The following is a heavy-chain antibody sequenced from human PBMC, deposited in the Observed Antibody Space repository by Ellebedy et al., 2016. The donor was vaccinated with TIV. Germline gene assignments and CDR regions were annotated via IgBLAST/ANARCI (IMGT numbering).Heavy chain of an antibody. CDR2: IWYDGSNT. CDR1: GFTFTDYG. D-gene: IGHD6-13*01. J-gene: IGHJ6*02. V-gene: IGHV3-33*01. Sequence: GESLKISCATSGFTFTDYGMHWVRQAPGKGLEWVAVIWYDGSNTFYADSVTGRFTISRDSYTKEVYLQMNSLRAEDTAVYHCARAPYEVKVAAIVSGLDAWGQGTTVTVSS. CDR3: ARAPYEVKVAAIVSGLDA.